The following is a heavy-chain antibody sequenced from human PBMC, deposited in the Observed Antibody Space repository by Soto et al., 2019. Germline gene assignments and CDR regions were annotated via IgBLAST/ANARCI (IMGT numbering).Heavy chain of an antibody. Sequence: GGSLRLSCAASRFTFSGYAMSWVRQAPGKGLEWVSGISGPGTETWYEESVKGRFIISRDNSMNTLTLQMSSLRAEDTAVYFCAKDLQPNDVRLWFDSWGQGTLVTVSS. CDR1: RFTFSGYA. D-gene: IGHD1-1*01. J-gene: IGHJ5*01. CDR3: AKDLQPNDVRLWFDS. CDR2: ISGPGTET. V-gene: IGHV3-23*01.